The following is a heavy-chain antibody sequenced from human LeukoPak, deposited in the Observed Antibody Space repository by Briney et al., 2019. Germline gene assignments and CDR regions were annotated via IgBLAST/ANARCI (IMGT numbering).Heavy chain of an antibody. CDR2: IYYNGNT. CDR1: DGSINSYY. V-gene: IGHV4-59*08. CDR3: ARGVGEFDY. D-gene: IGHD3-10*01. Sequence: SETLSLTCSVSDGSINSYYWNWIRRPPGKGLEWIGYIYYNGNTNYSPSLKSRVTMSVDTSKNQFSLKLSSVTAADTAVYYCARGVGEFDYWGQGTLVTVSS. J-gene: IGHJ4*02.